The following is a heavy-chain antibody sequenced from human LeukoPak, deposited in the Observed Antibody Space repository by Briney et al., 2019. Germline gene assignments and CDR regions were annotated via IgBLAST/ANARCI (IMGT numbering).Heavy chain of an antibody. V-gene: IGHV3-66*01. CDR2: LYSGGST. J-gene: IGHJ4*02. CDR3: ARLGTTVTNFDY. Sequence: PGGSLRLSCAASGFTVSTNYMSWVRQTPGKGLEWVSVLYSGGSTYYIDSVKGRFTISRDNSKNTLFLQMNSLRAEDTAVYYCARLGTTVTNFDYWGQGTLVTVSS. D-gene: IGHD4-17*01. CDR1: GFTVSTNY.